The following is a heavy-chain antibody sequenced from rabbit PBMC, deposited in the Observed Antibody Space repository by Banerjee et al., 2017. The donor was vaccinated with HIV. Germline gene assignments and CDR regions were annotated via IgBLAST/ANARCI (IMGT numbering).Heavy chain of an antibody. V-gene: IGHV1S45*01. D-gene: IGHD8-1*01. J-gene: IGHJ4*01. CDR1: GFSFSSSYW. CDR3: ARDAGTTYYSGYFNL. CDR2: IGTTGGST. Sequence: QEQLEESGGDLVKPEGSLTLTCTASGFSFSSSYWICWVRQAPGKGLELIACIGTTGGSTYYASWAKGRFTISKTSSTTVTLQMTSLTAADTATYFCARDAGTTYYSGYFNLWGQGTLVTVS.